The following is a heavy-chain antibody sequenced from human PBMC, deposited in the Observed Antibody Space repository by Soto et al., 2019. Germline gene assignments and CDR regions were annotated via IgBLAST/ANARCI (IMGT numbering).Heavy chain of an antibody. CDR1: GFSVGGNY. CDR2: IYSGGNP. V-gene: IGHV3-53*01. J-gene: IGHJ4*02. Sequence: EERLVQSGGGWVQPGGSLRLSCAASGFSVGGNYMSWVRQAPGKGLELVSLIYSGGNPFYADSMKGRFTLSRDNSNNMLYLQMDCLRAEDTAVYYCSRGPNSDCWGQGTLVIVSS. D-gene: IGHD2-21*01. CDR3: SRGPNSDC.